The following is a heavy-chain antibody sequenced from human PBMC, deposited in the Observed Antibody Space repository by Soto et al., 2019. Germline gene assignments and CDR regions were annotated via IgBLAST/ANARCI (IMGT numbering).Heavy chain of an antibody. CDR1: GGSISSSSYY. D-gene: IGHD2-2*01. CDR3: ARGYCSSTSCYATGYFDL. Sequence: QLQLQESGPGLVKPSETLSLTCTVSGGSISSSSYYWGWIRQPPGKGLEFIGSIYYSGSTYYNPSLRSRFTISVDTSKNQFSLKLRSVTAADPAVYYCARGYCSSTSCYATGYFDLWGRGTLVTVSS. J-gene: IGHJ2*01. V-gene: IGHV4-39*01. CDR2: IYYSGST.